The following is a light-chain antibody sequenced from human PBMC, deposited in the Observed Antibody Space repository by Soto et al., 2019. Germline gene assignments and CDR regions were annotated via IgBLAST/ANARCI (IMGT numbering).Light chain of an antibody. Sequence: DIQMTQSPCTLSASVGDRFTITFRASQSISSWLAWYQQKPGKAPTLLIYDASSLQSGVPSRFSGSGSGTEFTLTISSLQPDDFATYYCQQYQIDWTFGQGTKVDIK. CDR3: QQYQIDWT. CDR2: DAS. V-gene: IGKV1-5*01. CDR1: QSISSW. J-gene: IGKJ1*01.